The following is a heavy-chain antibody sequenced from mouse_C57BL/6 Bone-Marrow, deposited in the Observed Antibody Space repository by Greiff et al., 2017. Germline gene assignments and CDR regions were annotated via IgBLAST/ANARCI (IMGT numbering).Heavy chain of an antibody. J-gene: IGHJ3*01. Sequence: EVQGVESGGGLVQPGGSMKLSCVASGFTFSNYWMNWVRQSPEKGLEWVAQIRLKSDNYATHYAESVKGRFTISRDDSKSSVYLQMNNVRAEDTGIYYCTIYYDYDRFAYWGQGTLVTVSA. D-gene: IGHD2-4*01. V-gene: IGHV6-3*01. CDR1: GFTFSNYW. CDR3: TIYYDYDRFAY. CDR2: IRLKSDNYAT.